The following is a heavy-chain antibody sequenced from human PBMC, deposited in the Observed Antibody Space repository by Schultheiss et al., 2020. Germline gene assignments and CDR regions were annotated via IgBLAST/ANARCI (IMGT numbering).Heavy chain of an antibody. CDR1: GFSLSNARMG. V-gene: IGHV2-26*01. CDR2: IYWNDDK. Sequence: SGPTLVKPTETLTLTCTVSGFSLSNARMGVSWIRQPPGKALEWLALIYWNDDKRYSPSLKSRLTITKDTSKSQVVLTMTNMDPVDTATYYCARTFRGSGSYYVDYWGQGTLVTVSS. CDR3: ARTFRGSGSYYVDY. D-gene: IGHD1-26*01. J-gene: IGHJ4*02.